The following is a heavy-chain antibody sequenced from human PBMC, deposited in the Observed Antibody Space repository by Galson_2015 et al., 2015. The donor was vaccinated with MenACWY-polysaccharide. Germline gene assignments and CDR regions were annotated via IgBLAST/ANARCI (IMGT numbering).Heavy chain of an antibody. CDR2: MNPNSGNT. Sequence: SVKVSCKASGYTFTSYDINWVRQATGQGLEWMGWMNPNSGNTGYAQKFQGRVTMTRNTSISTAYMELSSLRSEDTAVYYCARGRSAQYYYYGMDFWGQGTTVTVSS. CDR3: ARGRSAQYYYYGMDF. V-gene: IGHV1-8*01. CDR1: GYTFTSYD. J-gene: IGHJ6*02.